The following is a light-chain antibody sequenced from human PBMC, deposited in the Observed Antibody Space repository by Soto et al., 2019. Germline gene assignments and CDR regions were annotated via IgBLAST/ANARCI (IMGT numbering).Light chain of an antibody. V-gene: IGKV1D-12*01. Sequence: DIQMTQSPSSVSASVGDRVTITCRASQAISTWLAWYQQNPGKAPKLLIYSASNLQSGVPSRFSDSGSGTDFTLTISSLQPEDFATYYCQQANSFPRTFGQGTKVEIK. J-gene: IGKJ1*01. CDR1: QAISTW. CDR3: QQANSFPRT. CDR2: SAS.